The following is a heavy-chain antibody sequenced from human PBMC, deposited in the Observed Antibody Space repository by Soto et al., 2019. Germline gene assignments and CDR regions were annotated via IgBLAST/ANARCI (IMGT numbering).Heavy chain of an antibody. CDR2: INPKSGGT. CDR3: ARGQRREQLVRDYYYYYGMDV. Sequence: QVQLVQSGAEVKKPGASVKVSCKASGYTFTGSSMHLVRQSPGQGLEWMGWINPKSGGTIYAQKFQGWVTMTRDTSIRTASMELSRLRSDDTAVYYCARGQRREQLVRDYYYYYGMDVWGQGTTVSVS. CDR1: GYTFTGSS. V-gene: IGHV1-2*04. D-gene: IGHD6-13*01. J-gene: IGHJ6*02.